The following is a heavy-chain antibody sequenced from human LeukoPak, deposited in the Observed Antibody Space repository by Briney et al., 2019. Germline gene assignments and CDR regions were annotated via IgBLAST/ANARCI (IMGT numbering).Heavy chain of an antibody. D-gene: IGHD1-26*01. CDR3: ARDNEARSSGSYFY. CDR1: XFTFSXYY. Sequence: PXXSLRLSCAAXXFTFSXYYMSWIRQAPGKGLEWVSYISSSGSTIYYADSVKGRFTISRDNAKNSLYLQMNSLRAEDTAVYYCARDNEARSSGSYFYWGQGTLVTVS. CDR2: ISSSGSTI. J-gene: IGHJ4*02. V-gene: IGHV3-11*01.